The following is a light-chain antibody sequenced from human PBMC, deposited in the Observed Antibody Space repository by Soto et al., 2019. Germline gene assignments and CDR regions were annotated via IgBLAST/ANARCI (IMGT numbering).Light chain of an antibody. V-gene: IGLV3-21*02. CDR3: QVWDSSSDHPDGV. CDR1: NIGSKS. J-gene: IGLJ3*02. CDR2: DDS. Sequence: SSELTQPPSVSVAPGQTARITCGGTNIGSKSVHWYQQKPGQAPVLVVYDDSDRPSGIPERFSGSNSGNTATLTISRVEAGDEADYYCQVWDSSSDHPDGVFGGGTKLTVL.